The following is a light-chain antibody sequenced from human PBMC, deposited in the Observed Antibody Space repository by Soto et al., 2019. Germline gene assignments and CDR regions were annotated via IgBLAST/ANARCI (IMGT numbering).Light chain of an antibody. V-gene: IGLV2-14*01. CDR3: SPHTTSSXFQV. Sequence: QSSLSQPASVSGSPVQSITISCSGTISDFFVYNYFSWYQQHPGKAPKLMLYGVSKRPSGVSNRFYGSKSGNTASLTIYGLQDEDEDDYYCSPHTTSSXFQVVGPRTKVXV. CDR2: GVS. CDR1: ISDFFVYNY. J-gene: IGLJ1*01.